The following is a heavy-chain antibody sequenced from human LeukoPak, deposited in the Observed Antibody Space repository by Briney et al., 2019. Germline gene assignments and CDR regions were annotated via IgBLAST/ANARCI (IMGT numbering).Heavy chain of an antibody. CDR1: GFTFSNYA. CDR3: ARASSDTTSPLDY. D-gene: IGHD6-19*01. Sequence: GGSLGLSCAASGFTFSNYAMNWVRQAPGKGLEWVSSISSSSSYIYYADSVKGRFTISRDNAKNSLYLQMNSLRAEDTAVYYCARASSDTTSPLDYWGQGTLVTVSS. V-gene: IGHV3-21*01. CDR2: ISSSSSYI. J-gene: IGHJ4*02.